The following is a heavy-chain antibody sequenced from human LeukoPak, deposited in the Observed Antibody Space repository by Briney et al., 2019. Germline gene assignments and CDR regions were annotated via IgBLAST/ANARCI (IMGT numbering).Heavy chain of an antibody. D-gene: IGHD3-10*01. V-gene: IGHV4-59*01. J-gene: IGHJ5*02. CDR1: GGSLTTYY. CDR2: IYYSGST. Sequence: SETLSLTCTVSGGSLTTYYWNWIRQPPGKGLEWIGYIYYSGSTKYNPSLKSRVTISVDTSKNQFSLKLSSVTAADTAVYYCATSVSGSYHNWFDPWGQGTLVTVSS. CDR3: ATSVSGSYHNWFDP.